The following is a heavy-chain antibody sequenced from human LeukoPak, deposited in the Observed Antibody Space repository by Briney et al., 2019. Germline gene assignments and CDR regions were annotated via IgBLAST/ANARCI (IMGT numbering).Heavy chain of an antibody. CDR2: INHSGST. CDR1: GGSFSGYY. CDR3: ARGGHRLRSYCSGGSCYLFDY. V-gene: IGHV4-34*01. D-gene: IGHD2-15*01. J-gene: IGHJ4*02. Sequence: KPSETLSLTCAVYGGSFSGYYWSWIRQPPGKGLEWIGEINHSGSTNYNPSLKSRVTISVDTSKNQFSLKLSSVTAADTAVYYCARGGHRLRSYCSGGSCYLFDYWGQGTLVTVSS.